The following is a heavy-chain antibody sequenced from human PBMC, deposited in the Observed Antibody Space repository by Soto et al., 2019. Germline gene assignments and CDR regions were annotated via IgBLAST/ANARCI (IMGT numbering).Heavy chain of an antibody. D-gene: IGHD4-17*01. CDR1: GGTFSSYA. J-gene: IGHJ4*02. CDR2: IIPIFGTA. V-gene: IGHV1-69*12. CDR3: ARDGDGYGGAY. Sequence: QVQLVQSGAEVKKPGSSVKVSCKASGGTFSSYAISWVRQAPGQGLEWMGGIIPIFGTANYAQKFQGRIKITASESTSTAYMELSSLRSEDTAVYYCARDGDGYGGAYWGQGTLVTVSS.